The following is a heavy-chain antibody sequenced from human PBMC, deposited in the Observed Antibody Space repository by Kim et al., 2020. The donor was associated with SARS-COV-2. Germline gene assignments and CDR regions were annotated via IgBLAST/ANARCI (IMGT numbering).Heavy chain of an antibody. J-gene: IGHJ5*02. CDR1: GDSIRSSSYY. Sequence: SETLSLTCTVSGDSIRSSSYYWGWIRQPPGKGLEWIGSIYYSGSTYFNPSLKSRVTISVDTSKNQFSLKLSSVTATDTAVYYCARQVRGQINWFDPWGQGTLVTVSS. CDR3: ARQVRGQINWFDP. V-gene: IGHV4-39*01. D-gene: IGHD3-10*01. CDR2: IYYSGST.